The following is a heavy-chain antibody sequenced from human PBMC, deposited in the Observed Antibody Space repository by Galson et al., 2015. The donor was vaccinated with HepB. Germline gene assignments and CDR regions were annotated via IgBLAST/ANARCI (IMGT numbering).Heavy chain of an antibody. CDR3: ALSRDGYNWGY. Sequence: SVKVSCKASGYTFTSYGINRVRQAPGQGLEWMGWISGYNGNTNYAQKLQGRVTMTTDTSTSTAYMEMRSLRSDDTAVYFCALSRDGYNWGYWGQGTLVTVSS. D-gene: IGHD5-24*01. CDR2: ISGYNGNT. J-gene: IGHJ4*02. CDR1: GYTFTSYG. V-gene: IGHV1-18*04.